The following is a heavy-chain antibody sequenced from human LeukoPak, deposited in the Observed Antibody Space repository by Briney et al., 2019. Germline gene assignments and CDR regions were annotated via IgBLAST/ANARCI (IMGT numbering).Heavy chain of an antibody. Sequence: SETLSLTCTVSGGSISSYYWSWIRQPPGKGLEWIGYIYYSGSTNYNPSLKSRVTISVDTSKNQFSLKLSSVTAADTAVYYCARVRHNEVNLSWFDPWGQGTLVTVSS. D-gene: IGHD1-1*01. CDR1: GGSISSYY. J-gene: IGHJ5*02. V-gene: IGHV4-59*08. CDR2: IYYSGST. CDR3: ARVRHNEVNLSWFDP.